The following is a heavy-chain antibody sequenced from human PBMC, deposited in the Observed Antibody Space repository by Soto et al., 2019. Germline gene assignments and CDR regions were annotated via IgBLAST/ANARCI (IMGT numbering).Heavy chain of an antibody. Sequence: SETLSLTCTVSGGSISSSSYYWGWIRQPPGKGLEWIGSIYYSGSTYYNPSLKSRVTISVDTSKNQFSLKLSSVTAADTAVYYCARHPARIAVAKNYYFDYWGQGTLVTVSS. CDR1: GGSISSSSYY. D-gene: IGHD6-19*01. CDR3: ARHPARIAVAKNYYFDY. CDR2: IYYSGST. J-gene: IGHJ4*02. V-gene: IGHV4-39*01.